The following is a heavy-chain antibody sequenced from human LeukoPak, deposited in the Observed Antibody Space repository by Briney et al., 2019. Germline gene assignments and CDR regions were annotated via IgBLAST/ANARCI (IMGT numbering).Heavy chain of an antibody. D-gene: IGHD3-9*01. J-gene: IGHJ4*02. CDR2: INPNSGGT. CDR3: ARDEMYYDILTGYYTWYYFDY. Sequence: GASVKVSCKASGYTFTGYYMHWVRQAPGQGLEWMGWINPNSGGTNYAQKFQGRVTMTRDTSISTAYMELSRLRSDDTAVYYCARDEMYYDILTGYYTWYYFDYWGQGTLVTVSS. CDR1: GYTFTGYY. V-gene: IGHV1-2*02.